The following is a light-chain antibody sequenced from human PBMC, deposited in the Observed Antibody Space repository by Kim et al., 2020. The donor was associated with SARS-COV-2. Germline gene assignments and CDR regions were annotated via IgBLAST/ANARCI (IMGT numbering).Light chain of an antibody. Sequence: SLSPGARATLSCRASQSVTSDLAWYQQNPGQAPRLLIYDAFNRATGIPARFSGSGSGTDFTLTISSLEPEDFAVYYCQQRSNWMYTFGQGTKLEI. V-gene: IGKV3-11*01. CDR2: DAF. CDR3: QQRSNWMYT. CDR1: QSVTSD. J-gene: IGKJ2*01.